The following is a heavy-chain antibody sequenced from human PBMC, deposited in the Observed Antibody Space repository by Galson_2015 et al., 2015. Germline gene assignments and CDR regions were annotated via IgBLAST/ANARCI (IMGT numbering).Heavy chain of an antibody. J-gene: IGHJ4*02. V-gene: IGHV4-61*01. CDR3: ASSSANNYYDSSGYARY. D-gene: IGHD3-22*01. CDR2: TYYSGST. Sequence: ETLSLTCTVSGGSVSSGSYYWSWIRPPPGKGLELIGYTYYSGSTNYNPSLKSRVTISVDTSKNQFSLKLSFVTAADTSVYYCASSSANNYYDSSGYARYWGQGTLVTVSS. CDR1: GGSVSSGSYY.